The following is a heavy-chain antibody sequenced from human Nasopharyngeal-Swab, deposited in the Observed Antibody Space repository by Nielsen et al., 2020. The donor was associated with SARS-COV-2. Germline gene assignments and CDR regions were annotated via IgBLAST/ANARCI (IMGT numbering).Heavy chain of an antibody. CDR3: ARRDTAMVLTDY. Sequence: VRQAPGKGLEWVSYISSSSTIYYADSVKGRFTISRDNAMNSLYLQMNSLRDEDTAVYYCARRDTAMVLTDYWGQGTLVTVSS. CDR2: ISSSSTI. J-gene: IGHJ4*02. D-gene: IGHD5-18*01. V-gene: IGHV3-48*02.